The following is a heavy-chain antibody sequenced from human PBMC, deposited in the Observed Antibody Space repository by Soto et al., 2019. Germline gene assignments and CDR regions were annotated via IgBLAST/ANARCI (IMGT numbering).Heavy chain of an antibody. D-gene: IGHD2-2*01. CDR3: ASTIVLVPAAYYGMDV. CDR2: INHSGST. V-gene: IGHV4-34*01. Sequence: ENLSLTCAGYGGSFSGYYWSWIRQPPGKGLEWIGEINHSGSTNYNPSLKSRVTISVDTSKNQFSLTLTSVTAADTDVDYCASTIVLVPAAYYGMDVWGQGSTVTVSS. CDR1: GGSFSGYY. J-gene: IGHJ6*02.